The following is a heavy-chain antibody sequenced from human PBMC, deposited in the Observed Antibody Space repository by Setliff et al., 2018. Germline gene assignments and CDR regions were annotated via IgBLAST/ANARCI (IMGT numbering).Heavy chain of an antibody. J-gene: IGHJ4*02. V-gene: IGHV4-59*01. CDR3: ARDLRNRGGHYFDY. Sequence: PSETLSLTCTVSGGSISSYYWSWIRQPPGKGLEWIGYICYSGSTNYNPSLKSRVTISVDTSKNQFSLKLSSVTAADTAVYYCARDLRNRGGHYFDYWGQGTLVTVSS. D-gene: IGHD3-16*01. CDR1: GGSISSYY. CDR2: ICYSGST.